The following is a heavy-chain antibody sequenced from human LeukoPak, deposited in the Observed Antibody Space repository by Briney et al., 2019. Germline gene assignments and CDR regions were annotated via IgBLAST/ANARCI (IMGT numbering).Heavy chain of an antibody. V-gene: IGHV3-23*01. CDR2: ISGSGGST. J-gene: IGHJ3*02. D-gene: IGHD3-22*01. CDR1: GFTFSSYA. Sequence: GGSLRLSCAASGFTFSSYAMSWVRQAPGKGLEWVSAISGSGGSTYYADSVKGRFTISRDNSKNTLYLQMNSLRAEDTAVYYCAKDKGYYYDSSGHDAFDIWGKGQWSPSLQ. CDR3: AKDKGYYYDSSGHDAFDI.